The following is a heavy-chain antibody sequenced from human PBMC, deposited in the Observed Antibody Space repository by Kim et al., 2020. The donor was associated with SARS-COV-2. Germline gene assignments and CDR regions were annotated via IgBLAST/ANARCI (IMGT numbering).Heavy chain of an antibody. V-gene: IGHV3-33*01. J-gene: IGHJ4*02. CDR1: GFTFSSYG. Sequence: GGSLRLSCAASGFTFSSYGMHWVRQAPGKGLEWVAVIWYDGSNKYYADSVKGRFTISRDNSKNTLYLQMNSLRAEDTAVYYCARDALTYYYDSSGPTDYWGQGTLVTVSS. D-gene: IGHD3-22*01. CDR3: ARDALTYYYDSSGPTDY. CDR2: IWYDGSNK.